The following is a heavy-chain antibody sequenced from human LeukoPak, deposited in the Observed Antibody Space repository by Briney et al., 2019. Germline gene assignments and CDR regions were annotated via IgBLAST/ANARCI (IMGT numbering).Heavy chain of an antibody. CDR3: ASSRNVDQFDI. Sequence: SETLSLTCAVSGGSISSSTYYWGWIRQHPGKGLEWIGSIYYSGSTYYNPSLKSRLTISIDMSKNQFSLKLSSVTAADTAVYFCASSRNVDQFDIWGQGTMVTVSS. CDR1: GGSISSSTYY. CDR2: IYYSGST. J-gene: IGHJ3*02. V-gene: IGHV4-31*11. D-gene: IGHD3/OR15-3a*01.